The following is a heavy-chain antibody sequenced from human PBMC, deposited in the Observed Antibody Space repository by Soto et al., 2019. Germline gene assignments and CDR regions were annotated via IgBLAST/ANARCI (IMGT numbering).Heavy chain of an antibody. CDR2: ISGSCGST. V-gene: IGHV3-23*01. CDR3: AKEKVNSGYDSGYFDY. J-gene: IGHJ4*02. Sequence: EVQLLESGGGLVQPGGSLRLSCAASGFTFSSYAMSWVRQAPGKGLEWVSAISGSCGSTYYADSVKGRFTISRDNSKNTLYLQMNSLRAEDTAVYYCAKEKVNSGYDSGYFDYWGQGTLVTVSS. CDR1: GFTFSSYA. D-gene: IGHD5-12*01.